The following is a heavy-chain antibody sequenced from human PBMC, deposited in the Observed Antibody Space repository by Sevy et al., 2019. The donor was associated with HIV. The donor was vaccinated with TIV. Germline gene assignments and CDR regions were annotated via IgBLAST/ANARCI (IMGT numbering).Heavy chain of an antibody. V-gene: IGHV3-23*01. J-gene: IGHJ6*02. CDR2: LIGGGSRT. Sequence: GGSLRLSCAATGFPFSNYAMSWVRQAPGKGLEWVSTLIGGGSRTYYADSVTGRFIISRDNSRNTLYLQMNSLRAEDTAIYYCAKRRVQSGLSGGGANFGMDVCGRGTTVTVSS. CDR1: GFPFSNYA. CDR3: AKRRVQSGLSGGGANFGMDV. D-gene: IGHD2-8*02.